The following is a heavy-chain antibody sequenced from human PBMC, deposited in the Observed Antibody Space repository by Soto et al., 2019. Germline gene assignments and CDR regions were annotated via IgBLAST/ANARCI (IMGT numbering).Heavy chain of an antibody. Sequence: PSETLSLTCTVSGGSISSSSYYWGWIRQPPGKGLEWIGSIYYSGSTYYNPSLKSRVTISVDTSKNQFSLKLSSVTAADTAVYYCARHENSGYDLAWFDPWGQGTLVTVS. D-gene: IGHD5-12*01. V-gene: IGHV4-39*01. J-gene: IGHJ5*02. CDR1: GGSISSSSYY. CDR3: ARHENSGYDLAWFDP. CDR2: IYYSGST.